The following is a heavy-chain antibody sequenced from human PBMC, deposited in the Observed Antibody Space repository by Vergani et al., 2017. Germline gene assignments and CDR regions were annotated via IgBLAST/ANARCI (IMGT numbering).Heavy chain of an antibody. V-gene: IGHV3-21*01. J-gene: IGHJ6*02. Sequence: EVQLVESGGGLVKPGGSLRLSCAASEFTFSTYSMNWVRQAPGKGLEWVSSISSSSSYIYYADSVKGRFTISRDNAKNSLYLQMNSLRAEDTAVYYCARATVTTSDYSGMDVWGQGTTVTVSS. CDR1: EFTFSTYS. D-gene: IGHD4-17*01. CDR2: ISSSSSYI. CDR3: ARATVTTSDYSGMDV.